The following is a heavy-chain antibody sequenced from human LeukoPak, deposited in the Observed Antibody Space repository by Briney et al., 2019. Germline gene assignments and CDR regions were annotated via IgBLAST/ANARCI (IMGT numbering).Heavy chain of an antibody. V-gene: IGHV3-21*01. D-gene: IGHD3-16*02. CDR2: ISSNSSYI. J-gene: IGHJ4*02. CDR1: GFTFSSYS. Sequence: GGSLRLSCAASGFTFSSYSMNWVRQAPGKGLECVSCISSNSSYIYYADSVKGRFTISRDNAKNSLYLQMNSLRAEDTAVYYCARDPPISFWGQGTLVTVSS. CDR3: ARDPPISF.